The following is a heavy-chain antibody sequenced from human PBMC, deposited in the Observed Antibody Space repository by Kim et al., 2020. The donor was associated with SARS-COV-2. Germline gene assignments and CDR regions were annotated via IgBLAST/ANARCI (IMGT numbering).Heavy chain of an antibody. CDR2: INNDGGST. CDR3: ARMKRGVSTAFDY. V-gene: IGHV3-74*01. D-gene: IGHD4-4*01. CDR1: GFTFSNYW. Sequence: GGSLRLSCAASGFTFSNYWMHWVRQAPGKGLEWVSRINNDGGSTTYADSVKGRFTISRDNAKNTLFLQLNSLRAEDTAKYYCARMKRGVSTAFDYWGQGILVTVSS. J-gene: IGHJ4*02.